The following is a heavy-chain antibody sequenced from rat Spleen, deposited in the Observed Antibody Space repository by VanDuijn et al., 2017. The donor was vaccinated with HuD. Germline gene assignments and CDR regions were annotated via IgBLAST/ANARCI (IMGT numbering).Heavy chain of an antibody. Sequence: EVQLVESGGGLVQPGRSLKLSCAASGFTFSDYTMAWVRQAPKKGLEWVASISYEGSGTYYGDSVKGRFTISRDNAKSTLYLQMNSLRSEDTATYYCTTITVAALAYWGQGTLVTVAS. CDR3: TTITVAALAY. J-gene: IGHJ3*01. D-gene: IGHD1-2*01. CDR1: GFTFSDYT. CDR2: ISYEGSGT. V-gene: IGHV5S10*01.